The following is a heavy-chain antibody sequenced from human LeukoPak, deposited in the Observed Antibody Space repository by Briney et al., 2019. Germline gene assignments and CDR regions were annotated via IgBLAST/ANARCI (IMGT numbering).Heavy chain of an antibody. V-gene: IGHV4-59*01. J-gene: IGHJ4*02. Sequence: SETLSLTCAVYGGSFSGYYWSWIRQPPGKGLEWIGYIYYSGSTNYNPSLKSRVTISVDTSKNQFSLKLSSVTAADTAVYYCARVTMVRGEGYYFDYWGQGTLVTVSS. D-gene: IGHD3-10*01. CDR2: IYYSGST. CDR3: ARVTMVRGEGYYFDY. CDR1: GGSFSGYY.